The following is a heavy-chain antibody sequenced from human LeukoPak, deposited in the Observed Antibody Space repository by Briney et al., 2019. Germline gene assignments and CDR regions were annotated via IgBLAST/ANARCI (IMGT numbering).Heavy chain of an antibody. Sequence: GGSLTLSCAASAFTFSNYWMSWVRQPPGKGLERVANINDDGSEKNYVDSVKGRFTIFRDNAKNLLYPQMNRLRGDDTAVYYCGREVPGGATILDYWGQGTLVTVSS. J-gene: IGHJ4*02. CDR2: INDDGSEK. D-gene: IGHD1-26*01. CDR1: AFTFSNYW. V-gene: IGHV3-7*04. CDR3: GREVPGGATILDY.